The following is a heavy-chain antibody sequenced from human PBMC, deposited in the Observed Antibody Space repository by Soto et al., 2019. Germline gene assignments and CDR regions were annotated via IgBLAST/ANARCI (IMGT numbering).Heavy chain of an antibody. CDR3: ARSPLDSSNEIYFDS. J-gene: IGHJ4*02. V-gene: IGHV1-45*02. CDR1: EYTFTYLH. D-gene: IGHD2-2*01. CDR2: ITIYNGNT. Sequence: QMHLVQSAAEVKKTGSTVTISCEASEYTFTYLHLHWVRQAPGQGLEWLGWITIYNGNTNYAQKFQDRVIITRETSLSTVYMTLRSLKTEDTATYYCARSPLDSSNEIYFDSWGQGTLVTVSS.